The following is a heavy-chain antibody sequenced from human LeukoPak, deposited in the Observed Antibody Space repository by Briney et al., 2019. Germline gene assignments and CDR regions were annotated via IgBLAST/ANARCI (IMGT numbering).Heavy chain of an antibody. V-gene: IGHV4-4*07. CDR3: AREYSSSSGKNAFDV. CDR2: IYASGNT. Sequence: SGTLSLTCTVSGGSIGTYYWSLIRQPAGKGLEWIGRIYASGNTNYNPSLKSRVTMSLDTSKNQFSLRLTSVTAADTAVYCCAREYSSSSGKNAFDVWGQGTMVTVSS. D-gene: IGHD6-6*01. CDR1: GGSIGTYY. J-gene: IGHJ3*01.